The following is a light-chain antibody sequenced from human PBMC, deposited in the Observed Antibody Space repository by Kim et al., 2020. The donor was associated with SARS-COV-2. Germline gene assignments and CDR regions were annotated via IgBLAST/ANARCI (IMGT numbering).Light chain of an antibody. Sequence: PGERATLSCRASQSISSYLAWYQYKPGQAPRLLISAASNRATGIPARFSASGSGTDFTLSISSLETEDFAIYYCQERTTWPGTFGGGTKVDIK. V-gene: IGKV3-11*01. CDR2: AAS. CDR1: QSISSY. J-gene: IGKJ4*01. CDR3: QERTTWPGT.